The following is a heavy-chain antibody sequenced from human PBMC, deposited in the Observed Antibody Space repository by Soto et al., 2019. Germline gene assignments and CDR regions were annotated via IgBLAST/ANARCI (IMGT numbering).Heavy chain of an antibody. CDR2: ISGSGGST. CDR1: GFTFSSYA. J-gene: IGHJ4*02. D-gene: IGHD2-2*01. CDR3: AKARGSSTPAPGSY. V-gene: IGHV3-23*01. Sequence: PGGSLRLSCAASGFTFSSYAMSWVRQAPGKGLEWVSAISGSGGSTYYADSVKGRFTISRDNSKNTLYLQMSSLRAEDTAVYYCAKARGSSTPAPGSYWGQGTLVTVSS.